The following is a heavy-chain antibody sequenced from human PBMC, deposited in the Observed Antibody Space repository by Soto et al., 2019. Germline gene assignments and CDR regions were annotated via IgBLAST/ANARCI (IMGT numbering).Heavy chain of an antibody. CDR1: GFTFSSYA. Sequence: GGSLRLSCAASGFTFSSYAMSWVRQAPGKGLEWVSAISGSGGSTYYADSVKGRFTISRDNSKNTLYLQMNSLRAEDTAVYYCARSSVDSVIAFGAFDTWGQGTMVTVSS. CDR2: ISGSGGST. V-gene: IGHV3-23*01. D-gene: IGHD2-21*01. CDR3: ARSSVDSVIAFGAFDT. J-gene: IGHJ3*02.